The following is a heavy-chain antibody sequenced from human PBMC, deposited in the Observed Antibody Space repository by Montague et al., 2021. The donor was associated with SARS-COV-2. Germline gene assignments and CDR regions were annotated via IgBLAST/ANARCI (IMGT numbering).Heavy chain of an antibody. Sequence: SETLSLTCTVSGGSISRYYWSWIRQPPGKGLEWIGYINHSGSTNSNPSLKSRVTITVDTSKNQFSLKLSSVTAADTAVYYCARSTSATHSFFDSWGQGTLVTVSS. CDR1: GGSISRYY. J-gene: IGHJ4*02. CDR2: INHSGST. CDR3: ARSTSATHSFFDS. V-gene: IGHV4-59*08. D-gene: IGHD1-26*01.